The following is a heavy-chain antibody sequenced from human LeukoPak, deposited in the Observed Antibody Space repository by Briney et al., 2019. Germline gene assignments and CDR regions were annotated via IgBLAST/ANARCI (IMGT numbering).Heavy chain of an antibody. CDR1: GFKFNTHN. CDR2: ISSGSRYI. CDR3: ARRELLFYFDY. D-gene: IGHD1-26*01. Sequence: GESLRLSCSASGFKFNTHNLNWVRQAPGKGLEWVSSISSGSRYILYADSVKGRFTVSRDNAKNSLYLQMNSLRAEDTAVYYCARRELLFYFDYWGQGTLVTVSS. J-gene: IGHJ4*02. V-gene: IGHV3-21*01.